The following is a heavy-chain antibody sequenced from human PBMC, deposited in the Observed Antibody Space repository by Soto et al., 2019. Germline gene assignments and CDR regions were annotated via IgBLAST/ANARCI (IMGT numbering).Heavy chain of an antibody. D-gene: IGHD6-13*01. CDR3: VRGNSPIAAGLPFDP. CDR1: GFTCSSYD. CDR2: IGTAGDT. Sequence: PGGSLRLSCAASGFTCSSYDMHCVRQATGKGLEWVSAIGTAGDTYYPGSVKGRFTISRENAKNSLYLQMNSLRAEDTAVYYCVRGNSPIAAGLPFDPWGQGTLVTVSS. J-gene: IGHJ5*02. V-gene: IGHV3-13*01.